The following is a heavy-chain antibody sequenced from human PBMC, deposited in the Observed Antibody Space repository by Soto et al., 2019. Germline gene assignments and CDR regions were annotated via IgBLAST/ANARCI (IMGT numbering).Heavy chain of an antibody. Sequence: SETLSLTCTFSGGSVTSDTYYWSWIRQPPGKGLEWIGYIYYSGLTNYNPTLKSRVTISLDTYKNHFSLKLTSVTAADTAVYFCARRIGPSAPRAFDIWGQVTVGTV. J-gene: IGHJ3*02. CDR2: IYYSGLT. V-gene: IGHV4-61*01. CDR1: GGSVTSDTYY. CDR3: ARRIGPSAPRAFDI.